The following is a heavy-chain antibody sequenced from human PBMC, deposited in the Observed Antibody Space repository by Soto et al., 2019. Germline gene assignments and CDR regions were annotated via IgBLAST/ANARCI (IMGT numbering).Heavy chain of an antibody. CDR2: IYYSGST. Sequence: TSETLSLTCTVSGGSVSSGSYYWSWIRQPPGKGLEWIGYIYYSGSTNYNPSLKSRVTISVDTSKNQFSLKLSSVTAADTAVYYCARDRIGGRPTVTATAGGMDVWGQGTTVTVSS. D-gene: IGHD2-21*02. V-gene: IGHV4-61*01. J-gene: IGHJ6*02. CDR1: GGSVSSGSYY. CDR3: ARDRIGGRPTVTATAGGMDV.